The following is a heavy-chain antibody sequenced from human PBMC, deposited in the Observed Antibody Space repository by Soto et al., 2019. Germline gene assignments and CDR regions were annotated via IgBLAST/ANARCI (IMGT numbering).Heavy chain of an antibody. J-gene: IGHJ6*02. V-gene: IGHV1-69*01. D-gene: IGHD3-10*01. Sequence: QVQLVQSGAEMKKTESSVKVSCKASGGTFSRYAISWVRQAPGQGLEWMGGIIPIFGTANYAQKFQCRVTITEDESTSTAYMELSRLRSEDTAVYYCARDKFGEFPHYYYYGMDVWGQGTKVTVSS. CDR3: ARDKFGEFPHYYYYGMDV. CDR2: IIPIFGTA. CDR1: GGTFSRYA.